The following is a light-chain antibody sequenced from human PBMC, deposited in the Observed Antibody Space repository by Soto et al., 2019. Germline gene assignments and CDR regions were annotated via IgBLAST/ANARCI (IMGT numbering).Light chain of an antibody. V-gene: IGLV4-69*02. Sequence: QSVLTKSPSASASLGASVKLTCILSSGPSNYAIAWHQQQPEKGPRYLMKINSDGSHSKGDGIPDRFSGSSSGAERYLTISSLQPGDEADYYCQTWGPGIQIFGGGTKLTVL. CDR3: QTWGPGIQI. CDR2: INSDGSH. J-gene: IGLJ2*01. CDR1: SGPSNYA.